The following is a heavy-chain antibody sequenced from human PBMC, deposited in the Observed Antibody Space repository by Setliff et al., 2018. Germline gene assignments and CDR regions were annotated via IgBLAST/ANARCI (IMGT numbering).Heavy chain of an antibody. CDR1: GSSYSNYW. CDR3: FGAGTCSY. D-gene: IGHD3-10*01. J-gene: IGHJ4*02. CDR2: INPHGSEK. V-gene: IGHV3-7*01. Sequence: PGGSLRLSCTASGSSYSNYWVSWVRQAPGKGLEWLASINPHGSEKYYADSVKGRFTISRDNAKNSLSLQMNNLRTEDTAVYYCFGAGTCSYWGQGTLVTVSS.